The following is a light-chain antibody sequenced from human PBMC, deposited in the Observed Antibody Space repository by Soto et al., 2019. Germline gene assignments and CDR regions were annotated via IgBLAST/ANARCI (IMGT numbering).Light chain of an antibody. Sequence: DIQMTQSPSTLSASVGDRFTITCRASQSISSWLAWYQQKPGKAPKLLIYDASSLESGVPSRFSGRGSGTEFTLTISSLQPEDFATDYCQQYNSYWTVGQGTKVDIK. CDR1: QSISSW. V-gene: IGKV1-5*01. J-gene: IGKJ1*01. CDR2: DAS. CDR3: QQYNSYWT.